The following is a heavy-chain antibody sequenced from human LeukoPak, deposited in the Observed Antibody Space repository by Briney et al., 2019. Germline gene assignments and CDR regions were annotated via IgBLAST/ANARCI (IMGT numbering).Heavy chain of an antibody. J-gene: IGHJ4*02. D-gene: IGHD1-20*01. CDR2: ITTSSSDV. CDR3: ARALTGIPYYFDY. CDR1: GFTFSSYF. Sequence: GGSLRLSCAASGFTFSSYFMNWVRQAPGKGLEWVSSITTSSSDVYYADSVRGRFTISRDNAKNSLFLQMNGLRAEDTAVYYCARALTGIPYYFDYWGQGSLVTVSS. V-gene: IGHV3-21*01.